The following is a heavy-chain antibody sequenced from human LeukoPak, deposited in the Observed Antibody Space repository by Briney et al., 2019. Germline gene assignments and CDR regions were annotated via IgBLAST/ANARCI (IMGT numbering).Heavy chain of an antibody. D-gene: IGHD3-10*01. J-gene: IGHJ3*02. Sequence: GGSLRLSCVASGFTFSTYTMNWIRQAPGKGLEWVSSISSSSSYIYYADSVKGRFTISRDNAKNSLYLQMNSLRAEDTAVYYCARLIGDHDAFDIWGQGTMVTVSS. V-gene: IGHV3-21*01. CDR2: ISSSSSYI. CDR3: ARLIGDHDAFDI. CDR1: GFTFSTYT.